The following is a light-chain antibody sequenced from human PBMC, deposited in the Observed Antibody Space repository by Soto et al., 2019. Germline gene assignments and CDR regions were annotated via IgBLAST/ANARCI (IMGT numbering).Light chain of an antibody. CDR2: AAS. Sequence: EIVMTQSPATLSVSPGERATLSCRASRAVSSNLAWYQQKPGQAPRLLIYAASTRAAGIPDRFSGSGSGTGFTLTITSLQSEDFAVYYCQHYNNWPFTFGPGTKVDI. CDR1: RAVSSN. CDR3: QHYNNWPFT. V-gene: IGKV3-15*01. J-gene: IGKJ3*01.